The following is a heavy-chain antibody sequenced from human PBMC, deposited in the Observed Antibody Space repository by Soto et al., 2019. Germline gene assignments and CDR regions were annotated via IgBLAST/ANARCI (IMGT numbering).Heavy chain of an antibody. V-gene: IGHV1-8*01. J-gene: IGHJ3*02. D-gene: IGHD2-21*02. CDR3: ASARTYCGGDCYHEDAFDI. CDR1: GYTFTSYD. Sequence: QVQLVQSGAEVKKPGASVKVSCKASGYTFTSYDINWVRQATGQGLEWMGWMNPNSGNTGYAQKFQGRVTMTRNTSISTAYMELSSLRSEDTAVYYWASARTYCGGDCYHEDAFDIWGQGTMVTVSS. CDR2: MNPNSGNT.